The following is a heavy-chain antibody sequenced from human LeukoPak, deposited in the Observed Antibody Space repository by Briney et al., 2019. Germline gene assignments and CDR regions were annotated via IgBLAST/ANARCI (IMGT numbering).Heavy chain of an antibody. CDR1: GYTFTNYG. D-gene: IGHD2-8*01. V-gene: IGHV1-18*01. J-gene: IGHJ4*02. Sequence: VASVKVSCKTSGYTFTNYGISWVRQAPGQGLEWMGWISPYNGNTIYAQKLQGRVTVTTDTSTSTAYMELRSLRSDDTAVYYCTRTVLDCKNGVRYDYWGQGTLVTVSS. CDR3: TRTVLDCKNGVRYDY. CDR2: ISPYNGNT.